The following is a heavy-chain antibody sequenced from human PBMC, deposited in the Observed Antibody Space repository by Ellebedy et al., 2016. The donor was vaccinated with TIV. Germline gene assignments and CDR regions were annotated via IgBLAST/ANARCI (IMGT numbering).Heavy chain of an antibody. CDR3: ARATLYNRGDN. V-gene: IGHV3-53*01. CDR2: TYPDGGA. D-gene: IGHD1-1*01. J-gene: IGHJ4*02. Sequence: GGSLRLXXAASGFTVSNNYMNWVRQAPGKGLEWVSITYPDGGAYYAGSVKGRFTISRDSSQNTLSLQMNSLRVEDTAVYYCARATLYNRGDNWGQGTLVTVSA. CDR1: GFTVSNNY.